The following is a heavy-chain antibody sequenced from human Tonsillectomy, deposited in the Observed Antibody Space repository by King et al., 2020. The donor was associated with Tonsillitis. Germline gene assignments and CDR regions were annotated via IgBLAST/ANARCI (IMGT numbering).Heavy chain of an antibody. J-gene: IGHJ4*02. V-gene: IGHV3-15*01. CDR1: GFTFSNAW. Sequence: VQLVESGGGLVKPGGSLRLSCAASGFTFSNAWMSWVRQAPGKGLEWVGRIKSKTDGGTTDYAAPVKGRFTISRDDSKNTLYLQMNSLKTEDTAVYYCTTGYFSQGPAAVFDYWGQGTLVTVSS. CDR3: TTGYFSQGPAAVFDY. CDR2: IKSKTDGGTT. D-gene: IGHD2-2*01.